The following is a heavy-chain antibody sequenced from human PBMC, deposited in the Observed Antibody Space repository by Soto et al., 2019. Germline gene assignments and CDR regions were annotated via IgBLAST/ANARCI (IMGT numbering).Heavy chain of an antibody. CDR2: INHSGSI. D-gene: IGHD3-16*01. V-gene: IGHV4-34*01. CDR1: GGSFSGYY. J-gene: IGHJ3*02. CDR3: ARVYGGLRAFDI. Sequence: SETLSLTCAVYGGSFSGYYWSWIRQPPGKGLEWIGEINHSGSINYNPSLKSRVTISVDTSKNQFSLKLSSVTAADTAVYYCARVYGGLRAFDIWGQGTMVTVSS.